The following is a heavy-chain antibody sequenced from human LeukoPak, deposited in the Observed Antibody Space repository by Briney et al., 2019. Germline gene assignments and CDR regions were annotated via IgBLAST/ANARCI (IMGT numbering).Heavy chain of an antibody. J-gene: IGHJ6*02. V-gene: IGHV3-64*01. CDR3: VRAHSIHNYHYGIDV. CDR1: GFTFSSYG. Sequence: GGSLRLSCAASGFTFSSYGMHWLRQAPGKGLEHVSTISSNGISPYYANSVKGRFTISRDNSKNTLYLQMGSLRADDTAVYYCVRAHSIHNYHYGIDVWGHGTTVTVSS. D-gene: IGHD3-3*01. CDR2: ISSNGISP.